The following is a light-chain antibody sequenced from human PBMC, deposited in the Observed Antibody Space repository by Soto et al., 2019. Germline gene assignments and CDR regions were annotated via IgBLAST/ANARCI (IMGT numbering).Light chain of an antibody. CDR1: QSISTY. J-gene: IGKJ4*01. V-gene: IGKV1-5*03. CDR3: QQYNFYPLT. Sequence: DVQMTQSPSTLSASVGDRVTITCRASQSISTYLAWYQLQPGKVPKLLIYKASSLESGVPSRFSGSGSGTEFTLTISSLQPDDFATYYCQQYNFYPLTFGGGSKVEIK. CDR2: KAS.